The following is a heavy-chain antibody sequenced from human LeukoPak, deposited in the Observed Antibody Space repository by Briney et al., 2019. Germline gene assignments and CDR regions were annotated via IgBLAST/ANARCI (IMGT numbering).Heavy chain of an antibody. CDR1: GFTFSYT. CDR3: AKTLGYNYGYVEN. CDR2: VSGSGGNT. V-gene: IGHV3-23*01. Sequence: PGGSLRLSCAASGFTFSYTWMTWVRQAPGKGLEWVSAVSGSGGNTHDADSVRGRFTISRDNSKNTLYLQMNSLRAEDTAVYYCAKTLGYNYGYVENWGQGTLVTVSS. J-gene: IGHJ4*02. D-gene: IGHD5-18*01.